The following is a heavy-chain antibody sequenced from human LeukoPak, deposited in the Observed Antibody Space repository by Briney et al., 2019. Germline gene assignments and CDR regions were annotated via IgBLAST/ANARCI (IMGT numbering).Heavy chain of an antibody. CDR1: GFTFSSYA. V-gene: IGHV3-23*01. D-gene: IGHD3-22*01. CDR2: ISGSGGST. Sequence: PGGSLRLSCAASGFTFSSYAMSWVRQAPGKGLEWVSAISGSGGSTYYADSVKGRFTISRDNSKNTLYLQMNSLRAEDTAVYYCAKVSTMIVVVMPFDYWGQGTLVTVSS. CDR3: AKVSTMIVVVMPFDY. J-gene: IGHJ4*02.